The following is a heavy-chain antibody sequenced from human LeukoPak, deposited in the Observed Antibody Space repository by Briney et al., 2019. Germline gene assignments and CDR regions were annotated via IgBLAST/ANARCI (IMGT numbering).Heavy chain of an antibody. Sequence: PSETLSLTCTVSGGSISSYYWSWIRQPAGKGLEWIGRIYTSGSTNYNPSLKSRVTISVDTSKNQFSLKLSSVTAADTAVYYCASTTYYDILTGYYLGTFLDYWGQGTLVTVSS. CDR3: ASTTYYDILTGYYLGTFLDY. CDR2: IYTSGST. D-gene: IGHD3-9*01. CDR1: GGSISSYY. J-gene: IGHJ4*02. V-gene: IGHV4-4*07.